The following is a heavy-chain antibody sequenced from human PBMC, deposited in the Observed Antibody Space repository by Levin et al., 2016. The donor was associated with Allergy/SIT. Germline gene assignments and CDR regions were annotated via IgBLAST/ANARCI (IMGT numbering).Heavy chain of an antibody. Sequence: GGSLRLSCVASEFSFTNYEMNWVRQAPGKGLEWISSISSTGNTIYYADSVKGRFTISRDIAKNSLYLQMNSLTAEDTAIYYCAGWPTVTSGIDYWGQGALVTVSS. D-gene: IGHD4-17*01. V-gene: IGHV3-48*03. CDR3: AGWPTVTSGIDY. CDR1: EFSFTNYE. CDR2: ISSTGNTI. J-gene: IGHJ4*02.